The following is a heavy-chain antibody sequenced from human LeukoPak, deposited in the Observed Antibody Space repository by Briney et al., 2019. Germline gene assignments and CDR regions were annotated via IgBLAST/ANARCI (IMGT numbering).Heavy chain of an antibody. V-gene: IGHV1-8*01. Sequence: ASVKVSCKASGYTFTSYDINWVRQATGQGLEWMGWMNPNSGNTGYAQKFQGRVTMTRNTSISTAYMELSSLRSEDTAVYYCASFQDMITFGGVIVPPVVSWGQGTLVTVSS. CDR1: GYTFTSYD. CDR3: ASFQDMITFGGVIVPPVVS. D-gene: IGHD3-16*02. CDR2: MNPNSGNT. J-gene: IGHJ5*02.